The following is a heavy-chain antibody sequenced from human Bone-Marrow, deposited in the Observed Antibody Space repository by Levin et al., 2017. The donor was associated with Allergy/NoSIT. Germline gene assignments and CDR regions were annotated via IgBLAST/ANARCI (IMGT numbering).Heavy chain of an antibody. Sequence: PGESLKISCAASGFTFTNYWMTWVRQAPGKGLEWVANIRQDGNEKYYVDSVKGRFTISRDNAKNSLYLQMNSLRAEVTALYYCARDKVEGASLFDNWGQGALVTVSS. D-gene: IGHD2-15*01. CDR2: IRQDGNEK. J-gene: IGHJ4*02. CDR1: GFTFTNYW. V-gene: IGHV3-7*01. CDR3: ARDKVEGASLFDN.